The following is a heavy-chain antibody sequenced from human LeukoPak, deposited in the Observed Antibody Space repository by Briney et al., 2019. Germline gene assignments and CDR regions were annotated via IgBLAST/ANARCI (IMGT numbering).Heavy chain of an antibody. V-gene: IGHV3-15*01. D-gene: IGHD3-9*01. J-gene: IGHJ4*02. CDR2: IKSKTDGGTT. CDR3: TQSYYDILTGYYIDY. Sequence: PGGSLRLSCAASGFTFSNAWMSWFRQAPGKGLKWVGRIKSKTDGGTTDYAAPVKGRFTISRDDSKNTLYLQMNSLKTEDTAVYYCTQSYYDILTGYYIDYWGQGTLVTVSS. CDR1: GFTFSNAW.